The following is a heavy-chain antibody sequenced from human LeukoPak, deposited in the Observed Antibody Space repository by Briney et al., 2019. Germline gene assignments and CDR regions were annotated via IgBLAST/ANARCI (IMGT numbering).Heavy chain of an antibody. CDR2: ISSSSSYI. CDR1: GFTFSSYS. D-gene: IGHD3-3*01. CDR3: ANLGEEFWSGYYTPFDY. J-gene: IGHJ4*02. Sequence: PGGSLRLSCAASGFTFSSYSMNWVRQAPGKGLEWVSSISSSSSYIYYADSVKGRFTISRDNSKNTLYLQMNSLRAEDTAVYYCANLGEEFWSGYYTPFDYWGQGTLVTVSS. V-gene: IGHV3-21*04.